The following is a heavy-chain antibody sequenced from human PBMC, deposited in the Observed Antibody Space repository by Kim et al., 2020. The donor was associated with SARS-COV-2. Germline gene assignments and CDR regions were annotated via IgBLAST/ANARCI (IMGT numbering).Heavy chain of an antibody. Sequence: SETLSLTCTVSGGSIRSYYWSWIRQPPGKGLEWIGYFYYSGRTNYNPSLKSRLTISADTSKNQVSLKLSSVTAADSAVYYCARALGAYGLGSYGLDVWG. CDR1: GGSIRSYY. CDR3: ARALGAYGLGSYGLDV. D-gene: IGHD3-10*01. J-gene: IGHJ6*02. V-gene: IGHV4-59*01. CDR2: FYYSGRT.